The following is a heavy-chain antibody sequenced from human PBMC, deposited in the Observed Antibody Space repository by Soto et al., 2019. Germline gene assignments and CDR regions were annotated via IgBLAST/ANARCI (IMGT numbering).Heavy chain of an antibody. D-gene: IGHD3-3*01. V-gene: IGHV4-31*03. CDR1: GGSISSGGYY. CDR2: IYYSGST. J-gene: IGHJ3*02. CDR3: ASNLPYDFWSGYYLGARNPDAFYI. Sequence: SETLSLTCTVSGGSISSGGYYWSWIRQHPGKGLEWIGYIYYSGSTYYNPSLKSRVTISVDTSKNQFSLKLSSVTAADTAVYYCASNLPYDFWSGYYLGARNPDAFYIWGQGTMVTISS.